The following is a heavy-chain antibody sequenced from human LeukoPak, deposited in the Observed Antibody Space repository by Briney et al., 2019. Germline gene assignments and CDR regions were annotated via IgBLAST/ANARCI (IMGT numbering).Heavy chain of an antibody. J-gene: IGHJ5*02. CDR1: GDSVSSNSAA. CDR2: TYYRAKWYS. Sequence: SQTLSLTCAISGDSVSSNSAAWNWIRQSPSRGLEWLGSTYYRAKWYSDYAVSVKSRITINADTSRNQFTLQLNCVTPEDTAVYYCARDDNWIDPWAQGSLVTVSS. CDR3: ARDDNWIDP. V-gene: IGHV6-1*01.